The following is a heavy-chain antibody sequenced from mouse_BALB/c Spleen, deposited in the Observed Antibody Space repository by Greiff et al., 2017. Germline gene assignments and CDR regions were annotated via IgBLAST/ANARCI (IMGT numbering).Heavy chain of an antibody. Sequence: EVKLMESGGGLVKPGGSLKLSCAASGFTFSDYYMYWVRQTPEKRLEWVATISDGGSYTYYPDSVKGRFTISRDNAKNNLYLQMSSLKSEDTAMYYCARDGRIYYDYTWFAYWGQGTLVTVSA. CDR3: ARDGRIYYDYTWFAY. V-gene: IGHV5-4*02. CDR2: ISDGGSYT. J-gene: IGHJ3*01. D-gene: IGHD2-4*01. CDR1: GFTFSDYY.